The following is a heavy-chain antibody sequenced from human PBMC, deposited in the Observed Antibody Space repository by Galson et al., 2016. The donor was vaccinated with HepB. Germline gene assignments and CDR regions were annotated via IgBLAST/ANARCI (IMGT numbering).Heavy chain of an antibody. Sequence: SLRLSCAGSGFNFIDAWMSWVRQAPGKGLEWVGRIKGDIDGGTTDYAEPGKGRFTISRDDSQNTLYLEMSSLRTEDTAVYYCETAPGGNLSYWGQGTLVAGS. V-gene: IGHV3-15*01. CDR3: ETAPGGNLSY. D-gene: IGHD4-23*01. CDR1: GFNFIDAW. J-gene: IGHJ4*02. CDR2: IKGDIDGGTT.